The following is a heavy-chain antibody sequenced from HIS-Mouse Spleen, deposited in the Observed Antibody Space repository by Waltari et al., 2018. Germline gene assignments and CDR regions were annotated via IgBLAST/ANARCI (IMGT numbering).Heavy chain of an antibody. V-gene: IGHV4-39*07. CDR1: GGSISSSSYY. Sequence: QLQLQESGPGLVKPSETLSLTCTVSGGSISSSSYYWGWIRQPPGKGLYWIGGIYYSGHPYSNPSLKSRVTISVDTSKNQFSLKLSSVTAADTAVYYCAREIPYSSSWYDWYFDLWGRGTLVTVSS. CDR2: IYYSGHP. D-gene: IGHD6-13*01. J-gene: IGHJ2*01. CDR3: AREIPYSSSWYDWYFDL.